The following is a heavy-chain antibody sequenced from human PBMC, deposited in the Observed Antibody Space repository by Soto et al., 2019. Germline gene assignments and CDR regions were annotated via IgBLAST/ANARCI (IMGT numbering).Heavy chain of an antibody. CDR2: IYYSGST. D-gene: IGHD3-10*01. Sequence: PSETLSLTCTVSGGSISSGGYYWSWIRQHPGKGLEWIGYIYYSGSTYYNPSLKSRVTISVDTSKNQFSLKLSSVTAADTAVYYCAREARGFYPSFLDYWGQGTLVTVPS. J-gene: IGHJ4*02. CDR1: GGSISSGGYY. V-gene: IGHV4-31*03. CDR3: AREARGFYPSFLDY.